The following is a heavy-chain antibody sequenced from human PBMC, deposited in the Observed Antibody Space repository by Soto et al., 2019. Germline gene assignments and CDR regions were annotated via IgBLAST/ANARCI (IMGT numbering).Heavy chain of an antibody. Sequence: QVQLVESGGGVVQPGRSLRLSCAASGFTFSSYGMHWVRQAPGKGLEWVAVISYDGSNKYYADSVKGRFTISRDNSKNTLYLQMTSLTAEDTAVYYCAKEYGSSSLSPDFDYWGQGTLVTVSS. V-gene: IGHV3-30*18. D-gene: IGHD6-13*01. CDR1: GFTFSSYG. J-gene: IGHJ4*02. CDR2: ISYDGSNK. CDR3: AKEYGSSSLSPDFDY.